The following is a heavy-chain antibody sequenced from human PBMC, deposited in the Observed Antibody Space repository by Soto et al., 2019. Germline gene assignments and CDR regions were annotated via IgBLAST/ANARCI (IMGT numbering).Heavy chain of an antibody. J-gene: IGHJ4*02. Sequence: QVQLVQSGAEVKKPGSSVKVSCKASGGTFSSYTISWVRQAPGQGLEWMGRIIPILGIANYAQKFQGRVTITADKSTSTAYMELSSLRSEDTAVYCCARTMTTVIFDYWGQGTLVTVSS. D-gene: IGHD4-17*01. V-gene: IGHV1-69*02. CDR1: GGTFSSYT. CDR2: IIPILGIA. CDR3: ARTMTTVIFDY.